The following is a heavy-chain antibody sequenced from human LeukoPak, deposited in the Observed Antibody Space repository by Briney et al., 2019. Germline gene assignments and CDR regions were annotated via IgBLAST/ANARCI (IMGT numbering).Heavy chain of an antibody. D-gene: IGHD3-10*02. J-gene: IGHJ5*02. CDR1: GFTFSTNA. Sequence: RGSLRLSCAASGFTFSTNAMSWVRRAPGKGLEWVSAVSGSGDSTYYADSVKGRFTISRANSKNTLYLQMNSLRAEDTAVYYCAKVMLGELLYWFDPWGQGTLVTVSS. CDR2: VSGSGDST. V-gene: IGHV3-23*01. CDR3: AKVMLGELLYWFDP.